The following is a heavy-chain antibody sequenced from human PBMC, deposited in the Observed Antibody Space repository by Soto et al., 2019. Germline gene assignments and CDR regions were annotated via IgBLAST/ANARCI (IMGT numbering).Heavy chain of an antibody. CDR3: AHSTSGWYREGGNWFDP. J-gene: IGHJ5*02. D-gene: IGHD6-19*01. V-gene: IGHV2-5*02. CDR1: GFSLSTSGVG. Sequence: QITLKESGPPLVKPTQTLTLTCTFSGFSLSTSGVGVGWIRQPPGKALEWLALIYWDDDKRYSPSLKSRLTITKDTSKNQVVLTMTNMDPVDTATYYCAHSTSGWYREGGNWFDPWGQGTLVTVSS. CDR2: IYWDDDK.